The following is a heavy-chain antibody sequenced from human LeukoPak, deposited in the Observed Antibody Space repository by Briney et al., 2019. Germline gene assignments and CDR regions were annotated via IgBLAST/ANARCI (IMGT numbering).Heavy chain of an antibody. CDR3: ARRGETRIAVVLHYYYYYYMDV. D-gene: IGHD6-19*01. CDR2: INHSGST. J-gene: IGHJ6*03. CDR1: GGSFSGYY. Sequence: SETLSLTCAAYGGSFSGYYWSWIRQPPGKGLEWIGEINHSGSTNYNPSLKSRVTISVDTSKNQFSLKLSSVTAADTAVYYCARRGETRIAVVLHYYYYYYMDVWGKGTTVTISS. V-gene: IGHV4-34*01.